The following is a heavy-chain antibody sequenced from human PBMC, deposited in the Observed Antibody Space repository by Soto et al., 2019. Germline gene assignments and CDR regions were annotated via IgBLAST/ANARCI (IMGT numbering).Heavy chain of an antibody. CDR2: ISGSGGST. CDR3: AKDGAHYYYDSSGYYYFDY. V-gene: IGHV3-23*01. Sequence: GGYLRLSCAASGFTFSSYAMSWVRQAPGKGLEWVSAISGSGGSTYYADSVKGRFTISRDNSKNTLYLQMNSLRAEDTAVYYCAKDGAHYYYDSSGYYYFDYWGQGTLVTVS. D-gene: IGHD3-22*01. J-gene: IGHJ4*02. CDR1: GFTFSSYA.